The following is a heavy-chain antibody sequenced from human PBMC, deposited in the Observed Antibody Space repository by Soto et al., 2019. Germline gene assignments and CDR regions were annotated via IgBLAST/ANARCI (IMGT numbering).Heavy chain of an antibody. D-gene: IGHD5-12*01. Sequence: QITLKESGPTLVKPTQTLTLTCSFSGFSLSTRGVAVGWIRQPPGKALEWLALIFWDDDKWYSPSLRSRPTITEDPSKTQVGLTMTNMDPVDTATYYCAQRSRGYAYYFDQWGQGTLVTVSS. V-gene: IGHV2-5*02. CDR2: IFWDDDK. CDR3: AQRSRGYAYYFDQ. J-gene: IGHJ4*02. CDR1: GFSLSTRGVA.